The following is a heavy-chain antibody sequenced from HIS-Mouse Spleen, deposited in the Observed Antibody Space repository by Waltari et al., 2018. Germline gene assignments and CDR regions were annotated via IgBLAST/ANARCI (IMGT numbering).Heavy chain of an antibody. CDR3: AREIPYSSSWYDWYFDL. J-gene: IGHJ2*01. CDR1: GDSISSSSYY. V-gene: IGHV4-39*07. D-gene: IGHD6-13*01. Sequence: QLQLQESGPGLVKPSETLSLTCTVSGDSISSSSYYWGWIRQPPGKGLEWIGSIYYSGSTYYTPSLKRRVTISVDTSKNQFSLKLSSVTAADTAVYYCAREIPYSSSWYDWYFDLWGRGTLVTVSS. CDR2: IYYSGST.